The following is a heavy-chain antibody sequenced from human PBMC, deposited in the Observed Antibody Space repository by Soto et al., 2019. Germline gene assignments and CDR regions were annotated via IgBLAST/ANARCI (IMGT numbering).Heavy chain of an antibody. V-gene: IGHV3-23*01. CDR2: ISGSGGST. CDR3: TRGPPGGYGMDV. Sequence: PGGSLRLSCAASGFTFSSYAMSWVRQAPGKGLEWVSAISGSGGSTYYADSVKGRFTISRDNSKNTLYLQMEGLRVEDTAVYYCTRGPPGGYGMDVWGQGTTVTVSS. D-gene: IGHD3-16*01. CDR1: GFTFSSYA. J-gene: IGHJ6*02.